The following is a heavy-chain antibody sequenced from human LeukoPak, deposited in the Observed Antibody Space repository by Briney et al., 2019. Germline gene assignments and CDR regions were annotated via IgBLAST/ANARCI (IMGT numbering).Heavy chain of an antibody. Sequence: GASVKVSCKASGYTFTGYYMHWVRQAPGQGLEWMGWINPNSGGTNYAQKFQGRVTMTRDTSFSTAYMELSRLRSDDTAVYYCARVLYEGDSSGYYLAYYFDYWGQGTLVTVSS. D-gene: IGHD3-22*01. J-gene: IGHJ4*02. V-gene: IGHV1-2*02. CDR3: ARVLYEGDSSGYYLAYYFDY. CDR2: INPNSGGT. CDR1: GYTFTGYY.